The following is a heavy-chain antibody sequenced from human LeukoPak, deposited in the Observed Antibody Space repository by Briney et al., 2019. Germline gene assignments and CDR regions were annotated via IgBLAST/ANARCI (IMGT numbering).Heavy chain of an antibody. D-gene: IGHD4-11*01. CDR3: ARDPPAVTTNTYG. CDR1: GFTFSSYG. J-gene: IGHJ4*02. Sequence: GGSLRLSCAASGFTFSSYGMHWVRQAPGKGLEWVAFIRYDGSNKYYADSVKGRFTISRDNSKNTLYLQMNSLRAEDTAVYYCARDPPAVTTNTYGWGQGTLVTVSS. V-gene: IGHV3-30*02. CDR2: IRYDGSNK.